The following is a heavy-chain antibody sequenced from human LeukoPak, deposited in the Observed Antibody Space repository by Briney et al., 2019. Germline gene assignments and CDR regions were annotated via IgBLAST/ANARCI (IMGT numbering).Heavy chain of an antibody. J-gene: IGHJ4*02. CDR3: ARVFDS. CDR1: GGSVSTSDYY. CDR2: VFYTGKT. V-gene: IGHV4-39*07. Sequence: SETLSLTCTVSGGSVSTSDYYWGWIRQSPVKGLEWIGDVFYTGKTNYNPSLRGRATISIDASKNQFSLKLTYVTAADSAVYYCARVFDSWGQGTLVTVSS.